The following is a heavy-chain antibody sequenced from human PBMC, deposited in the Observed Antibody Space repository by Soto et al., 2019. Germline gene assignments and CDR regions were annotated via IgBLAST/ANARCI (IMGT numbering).Heavy chain of an antibody. CDR1: GYTFTSYG. J-gene: IGHJ6*03. CDR3: ARVEYSSGWYGDYYYYMDV. CDR2: ISAYNGNT. Sequence: GASVKVSCKASGYTFTSYGISCVRQAPGQGLEWMGWISAYNGNTNYAQKLQGRVTMTTDTSTSTAYMELRSLRSDDTAVYYCARVEYSSGWYGDYYYYMDVWVKGTTVTVSS. V-gene: IGHV1-18*01. D-gene: IGHD6-19*01.